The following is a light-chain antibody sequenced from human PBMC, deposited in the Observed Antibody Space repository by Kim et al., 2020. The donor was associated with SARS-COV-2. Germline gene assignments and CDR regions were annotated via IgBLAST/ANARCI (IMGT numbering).Light chain of an antibody. J-gene: IGKJ1*01. V-gene: IGKV3-20*01. CDR2: AAS. CDR1: QSVSASY. Sequence: EIVLTQSPGTLSFSPGERATLSCRASQSVSASYLAWYQHKPGQAPRLLVYAASSRATGIPDRFSGSGSGTDFTLTIGRLEPEDFAVYYCQQDAGSPWTFGQGTKVDIK. CDR3: QQDAGSPWT.